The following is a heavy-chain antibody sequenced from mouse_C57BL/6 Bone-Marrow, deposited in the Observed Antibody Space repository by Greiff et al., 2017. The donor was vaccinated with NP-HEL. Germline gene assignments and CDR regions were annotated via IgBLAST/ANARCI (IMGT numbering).Heavy chain of an antibody. V-gene: IGHV1-55*01. Sequence: VQLQQPGAELVKPGASVKMSCKASGYTFTSYWITWVKQRPGQGLEWIGDIYPGSGSTNYNEKFKSKATLTVDTSSSTAYMQLSSLTSEDSAVYYCARVYGRADYAMDYWGQGTSVTVSS. CDR3: ARVYGRADYAMDY. D-gene: IGHD1-1*01. CDR2: IYPGSGST. CDR1: GYTFTSYW. J-gene: IGHJ4*01.